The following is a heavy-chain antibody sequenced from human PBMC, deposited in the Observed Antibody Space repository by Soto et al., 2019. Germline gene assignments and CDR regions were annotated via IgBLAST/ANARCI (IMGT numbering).Heavy chain of an antibody. CDR3: ARGIQWRYGMDV. J-gene: IGHJ6*02. CDR1: GFAFDSHW. Sequence: EVQLVESGGGLVQPGGSLRLSCAAAGFAFDSHWMHWVRQAPRKGLVWVSRINGDGSSTFYADSVKGRFTISRDNARNTVYLQMNSLRAEDTAVYYCARGIQWRYGMDVWGQGTTVTVSS. V-gene: IGHV3-74*01. D-gene: IGHD5-12*01. CDR2: INGDGSST.